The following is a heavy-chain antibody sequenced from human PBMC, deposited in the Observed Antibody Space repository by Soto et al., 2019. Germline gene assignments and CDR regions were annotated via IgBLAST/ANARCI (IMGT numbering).Heavy chain of an antibody. D-gene: IGHD3-9*01. CDR2: SYYSGST. J-gene: IGHJ2*01. V-gene: IGHV4-59*08. CDR1: GGSISSYY. CDR3: ARTFFDDIFTGLPNWYFDL. Sequence: QVQLQESGPGLVKPSETLSLTCTVSGGSISSYYWSWIRQPPGKGLEWIGYSYYSGSTNYTPSLKGRVTISVDTSKDQFSLKLSAVDAADTAVYYCARTFFDDIFTGLPNWYFDLWGRGTLVTV.